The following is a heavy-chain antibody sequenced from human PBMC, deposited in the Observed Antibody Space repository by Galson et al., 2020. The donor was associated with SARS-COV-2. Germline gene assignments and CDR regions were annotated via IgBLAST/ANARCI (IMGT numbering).Heavy chain of an antibody. CDR2: ISSSSDI. Sequence: TGGSLRLSCAASGFTFSSYSMNWVRQAPGKGLEWVSSISSSSDIYYADSVKGRFTISRDNAKNALYLQLNSLRTEDTAGYYCASRPSNEAYYYYSMDVWGQGTTVTVSS. D-gene: IGHD1-1*01. V-gene: IGHV3-21*01. CDR1: GFTFSSYS. CDR3: ASRPSNEAYYYYSMDV. J-gene: IGHJ6*02.